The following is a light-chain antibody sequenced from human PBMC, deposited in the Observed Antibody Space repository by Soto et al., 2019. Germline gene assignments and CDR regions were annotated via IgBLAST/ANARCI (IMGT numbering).Light chain of an antibody. J-gene: IGKJ1*01. V-gene: IGKV4-1*01. Sequence: DIGMTQSPDSLAVSLGERATINCKSSQSVLYSSNNKNYLAWYQQKPGQPPKLLIYWASTRESGVPDRFSGSGAGTDFTLTISSLQAEDEAIYYCQQYYSTPWTFGKGTKVEIK. CDR1: QSVLYSSNNKNY. CDR2: WAS. CDR3: QQYYSTPWT.